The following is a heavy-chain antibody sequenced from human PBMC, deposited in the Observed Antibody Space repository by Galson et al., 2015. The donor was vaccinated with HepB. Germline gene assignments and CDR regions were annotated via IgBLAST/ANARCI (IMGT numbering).Heavy chain of an antibody. CDR2: INPDSGGT. D-gene: IGHD3-22*01. CDR1: GYTFTGYY. Sequence: SVKVSCKASGYTFTGYYMHWVRQAPGRGLEWMGWINPDSGGTNYAQKFQGRVTMTRDTSLSTAYMELSRLRSDDTAVYYCASPTKWLLSSVYAFDIWSQGTMVTVSS. J-gene: IGHJ3*02. V-gene: IGHV1-2*02. CDR3: ASPTKWLLSSVYAFDI.